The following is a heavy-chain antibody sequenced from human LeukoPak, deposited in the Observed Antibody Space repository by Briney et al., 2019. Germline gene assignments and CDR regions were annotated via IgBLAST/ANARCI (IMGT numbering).Heavy chain of an antibody. V-gene: IGHV4-59*01. CDR3: ARTSPFYSPLISFDY. CDR1: GGSISSCY. J-gene: IGHJ4*02. D-gene: IGHD2-21*01. Sequence: SETLSLTCTVSGGSISSCYWSWIRQPPGKGLEWIGYIYYSGSTNYNPSLKSRVTISVDTSKNQFSLKLSSVTAADTAVYYCARTSPFYSPLISFDYWGQGTLVTVSS. CDR2: IYYSGST.